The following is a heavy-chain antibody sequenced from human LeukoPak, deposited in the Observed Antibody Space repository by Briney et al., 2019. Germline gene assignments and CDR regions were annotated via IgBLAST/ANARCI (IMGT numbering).Heavy chain of an antibody. J-gene: IGHJ4*02. CDR2: INHSGST. D-gene: IGHD6-19*01. Sequence: PSETLSLTCAVYGESFSGYYWSWIRQPPGKGLEWIGEINHSGSTNYNPSLKSRVTISVDTSKNQFSLKLSSVTAADTAVYYCARVGSSGWTDYWGQGTLVTVSS. V-gene: IGHV4-34*01. CDR3: ARVGSSGWTDY. CDR1: GESFSGYY.